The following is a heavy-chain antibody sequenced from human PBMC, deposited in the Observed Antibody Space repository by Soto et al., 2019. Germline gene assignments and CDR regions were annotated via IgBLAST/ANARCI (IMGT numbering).Heavy chain of an antibody. CDR2: IWYDGSNQ. D-gene: IGHD5-12*01. Sequence: PGGSMRLSCEASGFNISTYGMHWVRQAPGKGLQWLAFIWYDGSNQHYAASVKGRLTIARDNSKNTLYLQMTNLRADDTAVYHCAGDISSVTYYDSLVEWGRG. CDR3: AGDISSVTYYDSLVE. V-gene: IGHV3-33*01. J-gene: IGHJ4*02. CDR1: GFNISTYG.